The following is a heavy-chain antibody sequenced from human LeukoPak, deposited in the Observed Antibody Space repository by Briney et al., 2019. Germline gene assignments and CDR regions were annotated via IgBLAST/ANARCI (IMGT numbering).Heavy chain of an antibody. Sequence: PGGSLRLSCAASGFTFSSYGMHWVRQAPGKGLEWVAVISYDGSNKYYADSVKGRFTISRDNSKNTLYLQMNSLRAEDTAVYYCAKDLIAAAMVYGFDYWGQGTLVTVSS. V-gene: IGHV3-30*18. CDR2: ISYDGSNK. D-gene: IGHD6-13*01. CDR3: AKDLIAAAMVYGFDY. J-gene: IGHJ4*02. CDR1: GFTFSSYG.